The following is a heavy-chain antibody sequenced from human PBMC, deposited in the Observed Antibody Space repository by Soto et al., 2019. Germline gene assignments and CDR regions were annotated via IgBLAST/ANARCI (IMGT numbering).Heavy chain of an antibody. CDR3: ARISMVRGALGAFDI. V-gene: IGHV4-59*10. CDR2: IYTSGST. J-gene: IGHJ3*02. CDR1: GGSFSGYY. Sequence: QVQLQQWGAGLLKPSETLSLTCAVYGGSFSGYYWSWIRQPAGKGLEWIGRIYTSGSTNYNPSLKSRVTMSVDTSKNQFSLKLSSVTAADTAVYYCARISMVRGALGAFDIWGQGTMVTVSS. D-gene: IGHD3-10*01.